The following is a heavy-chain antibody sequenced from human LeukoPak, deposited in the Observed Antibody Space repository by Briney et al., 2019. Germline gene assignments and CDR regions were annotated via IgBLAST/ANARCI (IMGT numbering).Heavy chain of an antibody. V-gene: IGHV3-7*01. CDR2: IKRDGSER. D-gene: IGHD3-3*01. CDR1: GFSFISNW. Sequence: PGGSLRLSCAASGFSFISNWMSWVRRAPGKGLEWVADIKRDGSERYYVDSVKGRFTISRDNAKNSVFLQMNNLRDEDTAVYYCSWSGEADWGQGTLVTVSS. CDR3: SWSGEAD. J-gene: IGHJ4*02.